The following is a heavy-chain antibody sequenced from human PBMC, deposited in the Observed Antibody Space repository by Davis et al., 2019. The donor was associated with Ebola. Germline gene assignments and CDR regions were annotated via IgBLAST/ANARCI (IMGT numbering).Heavy chain of an antibody. CDR1: GGSFSGYY. J-gene: IGHJ2*01. CDR3: ARPPVDSSGYYSGWYFDL. Sequence: PGGSLRLSCAVYGGSFSGYYWSWIRQPPGKGLEWIGEINHSGSTNYNPSLKSRVTISVDTSKNQFSLKLSSVTAADTAVYYCARPPVDSSGYYSGWYFDLWGRGTLVTVSS. CDR2: INHSGST. D-gene: IGHD3-22*01. V-gene: IGHV4-34*01.